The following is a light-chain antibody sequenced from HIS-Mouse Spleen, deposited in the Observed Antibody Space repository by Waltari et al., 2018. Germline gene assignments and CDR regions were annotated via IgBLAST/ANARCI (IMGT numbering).Light chain of an antibody. Sequence: SYVLTQPPSVSVAPGKTARITCGGNNIGSKSVHWYQQKPGQAPVLVVYDDSDRPSGIPERIAGSNSGNTATLTISRVEAGDEADYYCQVWDSSSDHPYVFGTGTKVTVL. CDR2: DDS. CDR1: NIGSKS. J-gene: IGLJ1*01. CDR3: QVWDSSSDHPYV. V-gene: IGLV3-21*03.